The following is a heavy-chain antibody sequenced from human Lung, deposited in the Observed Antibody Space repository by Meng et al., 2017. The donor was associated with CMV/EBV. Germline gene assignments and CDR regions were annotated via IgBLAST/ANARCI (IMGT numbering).Heavy chain of an antibody. V-gene: IGHV3-9*01. J-gene: IGHJ6*02. CDR3: ARVGLAMDV. Sequence: SXRLSCAASGFNFDDYAMHWVRQAPGKGLEWVSGISWNSGTRGYAASVKGRFTISRDNAKNVLYLQMNSLRPEDTALYYCARVGLAMDVWGQGTPVTVSS. CDR2: ISWNSGTR. CDR1: GFNFDDYA.